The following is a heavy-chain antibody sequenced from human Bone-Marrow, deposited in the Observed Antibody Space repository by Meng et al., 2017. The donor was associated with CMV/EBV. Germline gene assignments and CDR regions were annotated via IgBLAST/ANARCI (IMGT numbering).Heavy chain of an antibody. D-gene: IGHD1-1*01. CDR2: ISWNSGSI. CDR3: ARNGQKTGTPSNY. Sequence: GGSLRLSCAASGFTFDDYAMHWVWQAPGKGLKWVSGISWNSGSIGYADSVKGRFTISRDNAKNSLYLQMNSLRAEDTAVYYCARNGQKTGTPSNYWGQGTLVTVSS. V-gene: IGHV3-9*01. J-gene: IGHJ4*02. CDR1: GFTFDDYA.